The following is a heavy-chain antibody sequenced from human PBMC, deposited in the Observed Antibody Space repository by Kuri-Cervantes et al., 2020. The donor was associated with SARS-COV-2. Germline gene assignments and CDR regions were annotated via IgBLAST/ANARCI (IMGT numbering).Heavy chain of an antibody. CDR1: GGSFSGYY. D-gene: IGHD2-15*01. J-gene: IGHJ6*03. CDR2: IYTSGST. Sequence: SETLSLTCAVYGGSFSGYYWSWIRQPAGKGLEWIGYIYTSGSTNYNPSLKSRVTISVDTSKNQFSLKLSSVTAADTAVYYCARDGCGGSCYGYYYMDVWGKGTAVTVSS. V-gene: IGHV4-4*09. CDR3: ARDGCGGSCYGYYYMDV.